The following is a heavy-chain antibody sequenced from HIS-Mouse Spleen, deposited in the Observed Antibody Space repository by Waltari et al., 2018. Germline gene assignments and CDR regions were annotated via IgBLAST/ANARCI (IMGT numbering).Heavy chain of an antibody. Sequence: EVQLVQSGAEVKKPGESLKISCKGPGYSFTSSRIGWVRPLPGKGLEWMGIIYPGDSDTRYSPSFQGQVTISADKSISTAYLQWSSLKASDTAMYYCARHIPLGLNLGATSYFDYWGQGTLVTVSS. D-gene: IGHD1-26*01. CDR1: GYSFTSSR. J-gene: IGHJ4*02. V-gene: IGHV5-51*01. CDR3: ARHIPLGLNLGATSYFDY. CDR2: IYPGDSDT.